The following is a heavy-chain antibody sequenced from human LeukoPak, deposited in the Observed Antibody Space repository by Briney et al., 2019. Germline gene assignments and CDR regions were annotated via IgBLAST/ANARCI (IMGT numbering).Heavy chain of an antibody. J-gene: IGHJ4*02. CDR1: GFTFSSYS. CDR3: ARVFSGSSGYYYFVY. Sequence: GGSLRLSCAASGFTFSSYSMNWVRQAPGKGLEWVSSISSSSSYIYYADSVKGRFTISRDNAKNSLYLQMNSLRAEDTAVYYCARVFSGSSGYYYFVYWGQGTLVTVSS. D-gene: IGHD3-22*01. V-gene: IGHV3-21*01. CDR2: ISSSSSYI.